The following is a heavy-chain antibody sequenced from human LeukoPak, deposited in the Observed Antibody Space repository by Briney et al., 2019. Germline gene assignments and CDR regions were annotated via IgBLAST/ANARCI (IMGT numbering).Heavy chain of an antibody. D-gene: IGHD5-12*01. V-gene: IGHV3-23*01. CDR1: GFRVSDYY. CDR2: IRRGGDTT. Sequence: GGSLRLSCAVSGFRVSDYYMSWVRQAPGKGLEWVSGIRRGGDTTYYADSVKGRFTISRDNSQNTLYLQMNSLRAEDTAVYYCARGHTDSEWLYFDSWGQGSLVTVSS. J-gene: IGHJ4*02. CDR3: ARGHTDSEWLYFDS.